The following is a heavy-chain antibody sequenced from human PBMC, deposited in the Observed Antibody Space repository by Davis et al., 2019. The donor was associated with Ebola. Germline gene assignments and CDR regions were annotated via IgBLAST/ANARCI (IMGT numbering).Heavy chain of an antibody. D-gene: IGHD6-19*01. CDR3: AKQSGSSGWYGLDY. CDR1: GFTFSNYA. V-gene: IGHV3-23*01. CDR2: ISGSGDST. Sequence: GESLKISCAASGFTFSNYAMSWVRQAPGKGLEWVSAISGSGDSTYYADSVKGRFIISRDNSKNTLYLQMNSLRAGDTAAYYCAKQSGSSGWYGLDYWGQGTLVTVPS. J-gene: IGHJ4*02.